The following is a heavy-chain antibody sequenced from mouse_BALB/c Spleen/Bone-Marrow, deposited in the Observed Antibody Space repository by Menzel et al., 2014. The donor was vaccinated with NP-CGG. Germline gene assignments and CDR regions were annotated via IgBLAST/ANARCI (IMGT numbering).Heavy chain of an antibody. V-gene: IGHV1-14*01. CDR3: ARGGYGNVYYAMDY. CDR2: INPYNDGT. D-gene: IGHD2-10*02. Sequence: VQLQQSGPELVKPGASVKMSCKASGYTFTSYVMHWVKQKPGQGLGWIGYINPYNDGTKYNEKFKGKAALTSDKPSSTAYMELSSLTPEDPAVYYCARGGYGNVYYAMDYWGQGTSVTVSS. J-gene: IGHJ4*01. CDR1: GYTFTSYV.